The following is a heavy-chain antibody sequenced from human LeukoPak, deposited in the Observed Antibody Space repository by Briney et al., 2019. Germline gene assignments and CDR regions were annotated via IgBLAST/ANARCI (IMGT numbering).Heavy chain of an antibody. J-gene: IGHJ1*01. CDR3: ARARDYDRVYFQH. CDR1: GFTVSSNY. CDR2: IYSGGST. Sequence: SGGSLRLPCAASGFTVSSNYMSWVRQAPGKGLEWVSVIYSGGSTYYADSVKGRFTISRDNSKNTLYLQMNSLRAEDTAVYYCARARDYDRVYFQHWGQGTLVTVSS. D-gene: IGHD3-22*01. V-gene: IGHV3-53*01.